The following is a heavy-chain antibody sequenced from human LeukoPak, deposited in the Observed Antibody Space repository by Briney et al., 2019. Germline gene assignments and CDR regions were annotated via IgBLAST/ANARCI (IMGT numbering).Heavy chain of an antibody. D-gene: IGHD1-26*01. V-gene: IGHV1-2*06. CDR3: AGGGGSYGDV. CDR2: IDPYAGGA. Sequence: ASVKASCKASGYTFTGYYMHWVRQAPGHGLEWMGRIDPYAGGANCAQKFQGRVTVTRDTSVSTDYMELSSLTSDDTAVYYCAGGGGSYGDVWGQGAMVTISS. CDR1: GYTFTGYY. J-gene: IGHJ3*01.